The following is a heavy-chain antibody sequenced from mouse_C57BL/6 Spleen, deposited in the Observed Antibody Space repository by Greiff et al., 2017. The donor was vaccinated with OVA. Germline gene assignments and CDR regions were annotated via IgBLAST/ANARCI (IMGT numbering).Heavy chain of an antibody. Sequence: VQRVESGPGLVQPSQSLSITCTVSGFSLTSYGVHWVRQSPGKGLEWLGVIWSGGSTDYNAAFISRLSISKDNSKSQVFFKRNSLQADDTAIYYCARKGSNYLGFAYWGQGTLVTVSA. V-gene: IGHV2-2*01. D-gene: IGHD2-5*01. CDR2: IWSGGST. CDR1: GFSLTSYG. CDR3: ARKGSNYLGFAY. J-gene: IGHJ3*01.